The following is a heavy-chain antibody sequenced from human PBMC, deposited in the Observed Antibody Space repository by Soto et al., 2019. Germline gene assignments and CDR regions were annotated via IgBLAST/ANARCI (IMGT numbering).Heavy chain of an antibody. CDR3: AKDPRSSGSDISFDY. D-gene: IGHD3-22*01. CDR2: ISGSGGST. Sequence: GGSLRLSCAASGFTFSSYAMSWVRQAPGKGLECVSAISGSGGSTYYADSVKGRFTISRDNSKNTLYLQMNSLRAEDTAVYYCAKDPRSSGSDISFDYWGKGTLVTVSS. J-gene: IGHJ4*02. V-gene: IGHV3-23*01. CDR1: GFTFSSYA.